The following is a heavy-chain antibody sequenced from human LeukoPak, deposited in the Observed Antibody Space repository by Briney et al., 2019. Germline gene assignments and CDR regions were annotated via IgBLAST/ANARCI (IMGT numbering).Heavy chain of an antibody. V-gene: IGHV3-23*01. Sequence: GGSLRLSCAASGFTFSSYAMSWVRQAPGKGLEWVSAISGSGGSTYYADSVKGRFTISRDNSKNTLYLQMNSLRGEDTAVYYCAKRYFCSSVTCYGFDSWGQGTLVTVSS. J-gene: IGHJ4*02. CDR3: AKRYFCSSVTCYGFDS. CDR2: ISGSGGST. CDR1: GFTFSSYA. D-gene: IGHD2-2*01.